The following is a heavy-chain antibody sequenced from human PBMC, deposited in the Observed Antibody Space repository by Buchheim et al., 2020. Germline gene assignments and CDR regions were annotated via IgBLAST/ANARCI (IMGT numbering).Heavy chain of an antibody. CDR1: GFTFSDYW. Sequence: EVQLVESGGGLVQPGVSLRLSCAASGFTFSDYWMHWVRQAPGKGLEWVASITSIGTYIYYADSVKGRFTISRDNAKNSLYLQMNSLRAEDTAVYYCARDLVDTAMAQFDLWGQGTL. D-gene: IGHD5-18*01. V-gene: IGHV3-21*01. J-gene: IGHJ5*02. CDR3: ARDLVDTAMAQFDL. CDR2: ITSIGTYI.